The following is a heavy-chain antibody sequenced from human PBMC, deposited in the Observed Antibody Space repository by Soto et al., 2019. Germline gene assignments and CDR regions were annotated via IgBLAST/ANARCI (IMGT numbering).Heavy chain of an antibody. CDR3: SKHKRRNNRGLWEY. V-gene: IGHV3-23*01. D-gene: IGHD3-16*01. Sequence: GGSLRLSCAASGFTFSSYAMSWFRQAPGKGPEWVSAISGSGGSTYYADSVKGRFTISRDNSKNTLYLQMNSLRAEDTAVYYCSKHKRRNNRGLWEYWGQGTRVNLFS. J-gene: IGHJ4*02. CDR2: ISGSGGST. CDR1: GFTFSSYA.